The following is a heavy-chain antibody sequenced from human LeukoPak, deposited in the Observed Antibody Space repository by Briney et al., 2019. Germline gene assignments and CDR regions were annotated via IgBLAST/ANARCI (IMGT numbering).Heavy chain of an antibody. CDR2: INPNSGGT. J-gene: IGHJ4*02. CDR3: AREPRGVINTKPFDY. Sequence: ASVKVSCKASGYTFTGHYMHWVRQAPGQGLEWMGWINPNSGGTNYAQKFQGRVTMTRDTSISTAYMELSRLRSDDTAVYYCAREPRGVINTKPFDYWGQGTLVTVSS. V-gene: IGHV1-2*02. CDR1: GYTFTGHY. D-gene: IGHD3-10*01.